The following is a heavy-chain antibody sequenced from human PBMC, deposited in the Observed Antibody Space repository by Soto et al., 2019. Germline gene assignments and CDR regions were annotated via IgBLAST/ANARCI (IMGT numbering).Heavy chain of an antibody. Sequence: PSETLSLTCTVSGGSISSYYWSWIRQPPGKGLEWIGYIYYSGSTNYNPSLKSRVTISVDTSKNQFSLKLSSVTTADTAVYYCARGYSGYDSDLDYWGQGTLVTVSS. V-gene: IGHV4-59*01. CDR2: IYYSGST. D-gene: IGHD5-12*01. CDR1: GGSISSYY. CDR3: ARGYSGYDSDLDY. J-gene: IGHJ4*02.